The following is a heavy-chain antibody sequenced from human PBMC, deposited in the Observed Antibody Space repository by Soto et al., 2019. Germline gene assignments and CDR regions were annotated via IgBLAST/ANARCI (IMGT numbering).Heavy chain of an antibody. CDR2: IIPIFGTA. CDR3: ARDDIVVAAPDV. Sequence: SVKVSCKASGGTFSSYAISWVRQAPGQGLEWMGGIIPIFGTANYAQKFQGRVTITADESTSTAYMELSSLRSEDTAVYYCARDDIVVAAPDVWGQGTTVTVSS. CDR1: GGTFSSYA. V-gene: IGHV1-69*13. D-gene: IGHD2-2*01. J-gene: IGHJ6*02.